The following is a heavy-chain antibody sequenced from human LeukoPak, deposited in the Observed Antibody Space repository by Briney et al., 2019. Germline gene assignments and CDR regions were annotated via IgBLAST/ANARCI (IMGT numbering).Heavy chain of an antibody. J-gene: IGHJ4*02. V-gene: IGHV3-23*01. CDR1: GFTFSTYA. CDR2: IVGNGGGI. Sequence: PGGSLRLSCVASGFTFSTYAMNWVRQAPGQGLEWVSVIVGNGGGIEYAGSVKGRFTISRDNSKNTLYLQMNSLRAEDTAVYYCARDLGGALDYWGQGTLVTVSS. CDR3: ARDLGGALDY. D-gene: IGHD3-16*01.